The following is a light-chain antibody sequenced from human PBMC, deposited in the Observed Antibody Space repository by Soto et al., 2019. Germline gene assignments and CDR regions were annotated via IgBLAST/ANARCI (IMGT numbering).Light chain of an antibody. J-gene: IGKJ1*01. CDR3: QQYGSSQWT. V-gene: IGKV3-20*01. Sequence: EIVLTQSPGTVSLSPGESATLSCRASQSISRSDLAWYHPRPGQSPRLLIYATSSRATGTPDRFSGSGSGTDFTLTISRLEPEDFAVYYCQQYGSSQWTFGQGTKVDIK. CDR1: QSISRSD. CDR2: ATS.